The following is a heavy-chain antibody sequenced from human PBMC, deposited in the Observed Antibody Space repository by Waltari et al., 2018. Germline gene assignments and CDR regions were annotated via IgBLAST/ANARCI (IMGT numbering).Heavy chain of an antibody. CDR2: MNPNSGNT. V-gene: IGHV1-8*03. Sequence: QVQLVQSGAEVKKPGASVKVSCKASGYTFTRYDVNWVRQATGQGLEWMGWMNPNSGNTGYAQKFQGRVTIIRNTSISTAYMELSSLRSEDTAVYYCARSSVLRPFDIWGQGTRVTVSS. CDR3: ARSSVLRPFDI. D-gene: IGHD3-3*01. J-gene: IGHJ3*02. CDR1: GYTFTRYD.